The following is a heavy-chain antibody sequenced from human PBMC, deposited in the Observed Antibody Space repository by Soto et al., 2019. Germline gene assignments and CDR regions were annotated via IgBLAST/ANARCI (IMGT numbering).Heavy chain of an antibody. Sequence: PGGSLRLSCAASGFTFSSYGMHWVRQAPGKGLEWVAVISYDGSNKYYADSVKGRFTISRDNSKNTLYLQMNSLRAEDTAVYYCAKESSSSSWYYFDYWGQGTLVTVSS. V-gene: IGHV3-30*18. CDR3: AKESSSSSWYYFDY. J-gene: IGHJ4*02. D-gene: IGHD6-6*01. CDR1: GFTFSSYG. CDR2: ISYDGSNK.